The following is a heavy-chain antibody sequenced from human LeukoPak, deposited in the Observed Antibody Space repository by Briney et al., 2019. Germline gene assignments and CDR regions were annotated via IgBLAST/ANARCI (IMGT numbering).Heavy chain of an antibody. CDR2: IKEDGSEK. CDR1: GFSFSSYW. J-gene: IGHJ4*02. Sequence: GGSLRLSCAASGFSFSSYWMSWVRQAPGKGLEWVANIKEDGSEKNYVDSVKGRFTISRDNAKNSLYLQMNILRAEDTAVYYCGRSGIVTTAVPFWGQGTLVTVSS. V-gene: IGHV3-7*01. D-gene: IGHD1-26*01. CDR3: GRSGIVTTAVPF.